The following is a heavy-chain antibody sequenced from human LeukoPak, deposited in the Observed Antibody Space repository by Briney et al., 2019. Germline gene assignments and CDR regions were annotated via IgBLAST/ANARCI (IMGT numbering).Heavy chain of an antibody. Sequence: GGSLRLSCAASGFTFSSYAMSWVRQAPGKGLEWVSAISGSGGSTYYADSVKGRFTISRDNSKNTLYLQMNSLRAEDTAVYYCAKGYCVNDKCSNYDFWGQGTLVTVSS. J-gene: IGHJ4*02. D-gene: IGHD2-8*01. CDR1: GFTFSSYA. CDR2: ISGSGGST. V-gene: IGHV3-23*01. CDR3: AKGYCVNDKCSNYDF.